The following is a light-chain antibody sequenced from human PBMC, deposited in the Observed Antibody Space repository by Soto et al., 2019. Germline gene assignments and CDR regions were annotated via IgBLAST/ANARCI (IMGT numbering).Light chain of an antibody. CDR1: QTISTC. V-gene: IGKV1-39*01. Sequence: DIQMTQSPSSLSASVGDRVTITCRASQTISTCLNWYQQKAGTAPKLLIYGASDLESGIPSRFSGSGSGTYFTLTISSLQPEDFAIYYCQQCLTTPRTFGQGTRVEI. J-gene: IGKJ1*01. CDR2: GAS. CDR3: QQCLTTPRT.